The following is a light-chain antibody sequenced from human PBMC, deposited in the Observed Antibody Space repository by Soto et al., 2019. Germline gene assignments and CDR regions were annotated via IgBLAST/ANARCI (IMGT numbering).Light chain of an antibody. V-gene: IGKV1-17*01. J-gene: IGKJ1*01. CDR3: QQYNSYSSWT. CDR1: RDSGSD. CDR2: AAS. Sequence: QMTQSPSSLSASVGDRITITCRASRDSGSDLSWYQQKPGKAPTLLIYAASNLQSGVPSRFRGSRSGTEFTLTISSLQPDDFATYYCQQYNSYSSWTFGQGTKVDIK.